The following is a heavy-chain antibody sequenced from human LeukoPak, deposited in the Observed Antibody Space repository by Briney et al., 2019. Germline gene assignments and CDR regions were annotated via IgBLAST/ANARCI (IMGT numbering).Heavy chain of an antibody. Sequence: PGRSLRLSCAAPGFTFDDYAMHWVRQAPGKGLEWVSGISWNSGSIGYADSVKGRFTISRDNAKNSLYLQMNSLRAEDTALYYCAKDINGLVGATTTFDYWGQGTLVTVSS. J-gene: IGHJ4*02. D-gene: IGHD1-26*01. CDR1: GFTFDDYA. CDR2: ISWNSGSI. V-gene: IGHV3-9*01. CDR3: AKDINGLVGATTTFDY.